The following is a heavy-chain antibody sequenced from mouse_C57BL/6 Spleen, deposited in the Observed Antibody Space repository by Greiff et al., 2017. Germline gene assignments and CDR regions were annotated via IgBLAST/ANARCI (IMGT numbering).Heavy chain of an antibody. CDR3: ARWRLLPYYAMDY. D-gene: IGHD2-3*01. Sequence: QVQLQQSGPELVKPGASVKISCKASGYAFSSSWMNWVKQRPGKGLEWIGRIYPGDGDTNYNGKFKGKATLTADKSSSTAYMQLSSLTSEDSAVYFCARWRLLPYYAMDYWGQGTSVTVSS. CDR2: IYPGDGDT. CDR1: GYAFSSSW. V-gene: IGHV1-82*01. J-gene: IGHJ4*01.